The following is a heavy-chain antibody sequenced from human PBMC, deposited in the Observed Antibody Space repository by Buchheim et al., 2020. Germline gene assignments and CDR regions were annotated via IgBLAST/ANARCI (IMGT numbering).Heavy chain of an antibody. Sequence: QVQLQESGPGLVKPSQTLSLTCAVYGGSFSGYYWSWIRQPPGKGLEWIGEINHSGSTNYNPSLKSRVTISVDTSKNQFSLKLSSVTAADTAVYYCARSGGSGWYLGNWFDPWGQGTL. CDR1: GGSFSGYY. J-gene: IGHJ5*02. CDR3: ARSGGSGWYLGNWFDP. D-gene: IGHD6-19*01. V-gene: IGHV4-34*09. CDR2: INHSGST.